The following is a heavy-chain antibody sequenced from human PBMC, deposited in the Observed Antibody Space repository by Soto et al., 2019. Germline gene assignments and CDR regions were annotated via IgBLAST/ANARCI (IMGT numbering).Heavy chain of an antibody. CDR2: INPNSGDT. D-gene: IGHD5-18*01. CDR3: ATRYSYVHF. J-gene: IGHJ4*02. CDR1: AYAFTGYY. V-gene: IGHV1-2*02. Sequence: XSVKVSCKCSAYAFTGYYIHWVRQAPGQGLEWMGWINPNSGDTNYAQKFQGRVTMTRDTSFSTAYMELSSLRSDDTAVYYCATRYSYVHFWGQGTLVTGSS.